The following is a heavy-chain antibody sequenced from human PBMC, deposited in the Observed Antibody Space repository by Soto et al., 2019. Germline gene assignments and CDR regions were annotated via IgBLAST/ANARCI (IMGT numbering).Heavy chain of an antibody. J-gene: IGHJ4*02. V-gene: IGHV1-18*01. Sequence: ASVKVSCKASGYTFTSYGISWVRQAPGQGLEWMGWISAYNGNTNFAQKLQGRVTMTTDTSTSTAYMELWSLRSDDTAVYYCARVYPATYYYDSSGFDYWGQGTLVTVSS. CDR2: ISAYNGNT. D-gene: IGHD3-22*01. CDR1: GYTFTSYG. CDR3: ARVYPATYYYDSSGFDY.